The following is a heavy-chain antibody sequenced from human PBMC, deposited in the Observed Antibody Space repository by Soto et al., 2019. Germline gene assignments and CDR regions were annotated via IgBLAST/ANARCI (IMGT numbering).Heavy chain of an antibody. V-gene: IGHV1-69*13. CDR1: GGAFSSYA. Sequence: SVKVSCKASGGAFSSYAISWVRQAPGQGLEWMGGIIPIFGTANYAQKFQGRVTITADESTSTAYMELSSLRSEDTAVYYCARDRKDYYDSSGYGPNWFDXWGQGTLVTVSS. D-gene: IGHD3-22*01. CDR2: IIPIFGTA. J-gene: IGHJ5*02. CDR3: ARDRKDYYDSSGYGPNWFDX.